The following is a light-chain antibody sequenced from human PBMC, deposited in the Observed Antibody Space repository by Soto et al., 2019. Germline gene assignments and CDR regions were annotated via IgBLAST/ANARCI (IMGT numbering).Light chain of an antibody. V-gene: IGKV2-30*01. J-gene: IGKJ2*01. CDR3: MQTAHWPYT. CDR2: KVF. CDR1: QSLVYADGNTY. Sequence: VVMTQSPLSLPVTLGQSASISCTSSQSLVYADGNTYLNWLQQRPCDSPRRLIYKVFNRDSGVTDRFSGSASGSEFTLTISRVEAEDIGVYYCMQTAHWPYTFGRGTKLEIK.